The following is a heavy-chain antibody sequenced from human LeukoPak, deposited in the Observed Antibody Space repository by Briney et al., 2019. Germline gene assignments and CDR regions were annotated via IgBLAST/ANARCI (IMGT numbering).Heavy chain of an antibody. Sequence: GASVKVSCKASGYTFTSHYMHWVRQAPGQGLEWMGWINPNSGGTNYAQKFQGRVTMTRDTSISTAYMGLSRLRSDDTAVYYCARLTMIAFDYWGQGTLVTVSS. CDR3: ARLTMIAFDY. CDR2: INPNSGGT. D-gene: IGHD3-22*01. J-gene: IGHJ4*02. V-gene: IGHV1-2*02. CDR1: GYTFTSHY.